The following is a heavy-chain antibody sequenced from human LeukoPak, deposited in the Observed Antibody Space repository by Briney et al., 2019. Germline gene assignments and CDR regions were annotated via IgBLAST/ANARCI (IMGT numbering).Heavy chain of an antibody. V-gene: IGHV3-74*03. D-gene: IGHD5-24*01. CDR3: AGGPRMANYGVNV. CDR2: INGDGGST. Sequence: PGGSLRLSCAASDFTFSSYWMHWVRQAPGKGLVWVSRINGDGGSTTYADSVKGRFTISRDNAKNTLYLQMNSRRAEDTAMYYCAGGPRMANYGVNVWGKGTRSPSPQ. CDR1: DFTFSSYW. J-gene: IGHJ6*04.